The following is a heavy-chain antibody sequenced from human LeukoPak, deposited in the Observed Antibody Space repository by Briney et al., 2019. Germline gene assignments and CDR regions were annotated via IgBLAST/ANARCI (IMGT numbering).Heavy chain of an antibody. J-gene: IGHJ5*02. CDR1: GGSINSSGYF. V-gene: IGHV4-39*01. CDR3: GRLSVLLWVAEARSHDP. Sequence: SETLSLTCTVSGGSINSSGYFWGWIRQPPGKGLQWIGSIYYGGSTYYNPSLKSRVTISVDTSKNQFSLNLSSVTAADTAVYHCGRLSVLLWVAEARSHDPWGQGTLVTVSS. D-gene: IGHD3-10*01. CDR2: IYYGGST.